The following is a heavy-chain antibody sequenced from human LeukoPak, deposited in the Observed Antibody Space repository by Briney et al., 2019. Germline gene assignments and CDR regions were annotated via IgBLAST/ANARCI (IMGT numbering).Heavy chain of an antibody. V-gene: IGHV4-34*01. CDR3: ARRRTGDLYYYYYYMDV. D-gene: IGHD1-1*01. CDR1: GGSFSGYY. CDR2: INHSGST. J-gene: IGHJ6*03. Sequence: SETLSLTCAVYGGSFSGYYWSWIRQPPGKGLEWIGEINHSGSTNYNPSLKSRVTVSVDTSKNQFSLKLSSVTAADTAVYYCARRRTGDLYYYYYYMDVWGKGTTVTISS.